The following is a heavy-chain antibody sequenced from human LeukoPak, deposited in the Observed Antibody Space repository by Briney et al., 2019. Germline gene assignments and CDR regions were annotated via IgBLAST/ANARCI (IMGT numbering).Heavy chain of an antibody. J-gene: IGHJ6*03. CDR1: GYTFTSYY. Sequence: ATVKVSCKASGYTFTSYYMHWVRQAPGQGLEWMGIINPSGGSTSYAQKFQGRVTITADESTSTAYMELSSLRSEDTAVYYCAREVVDYYYYMDVWGKGTTVTVSS. D-gene: IGHD2-15*01. CDR3: AREVVDYYYYMDV. CDR2: INPSGGST. V-gene: IGHV1-46*01.